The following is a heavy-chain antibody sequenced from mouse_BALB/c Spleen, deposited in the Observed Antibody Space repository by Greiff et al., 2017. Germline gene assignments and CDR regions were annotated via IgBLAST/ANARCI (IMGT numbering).Heavy chain of an antibody. CDR2: IYPGSGNT. Sequence: QVHVKQSGAELVRPGTSVKISCKASGYAFTNYWLGWVKQRPGHGLEWIGDIYPGSGNTYYNEKFKGKATLTADKSSSTAYMQLSSLTSEDSAVYFCARLITTNYAMDYWGQGTSVTVSS. V-gene: IGHV1-63*01. CDR1: GYAFTNYW. J-gene: IGHJ4*01. CDR3: ARLITTNYAMDY. D-gene: IGHD2-4*01.